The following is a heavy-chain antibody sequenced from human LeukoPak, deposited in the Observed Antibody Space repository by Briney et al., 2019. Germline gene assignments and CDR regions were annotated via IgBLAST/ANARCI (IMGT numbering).Heavy chain of an antibody. CDR3: ARVPRGYCSSTSCYYFDY. D-gene: IGHD2-2*01. Sequence: GGSLRLSCAASGFTFSDYYMSWIRQAPGKGLEWVSYISSSGSTIYYADSVKGRFTISRDNAKNSLYLQMNSLRAEDTAVYYCARVPRGYCSSTSCYYFDYWGQGTLVTVSS. CDR1: GFTFSDYY. J-gene: IGHJ4*02. CDR2: ISSSGSTI. V-gene: IGHV3-11*01.